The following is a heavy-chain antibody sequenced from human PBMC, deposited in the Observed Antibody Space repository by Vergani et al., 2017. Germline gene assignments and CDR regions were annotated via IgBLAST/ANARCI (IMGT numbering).Heavy chain of an antibody. J-gene: IGHJ6*03. Sequence: QVQLVQSGAEVKKPGASVKVSCKVSGYTLTELSMHWVRQAPGKGLEWMGGFDPEDGETIYAQKFQGRVTMTEDTSTDTAYMELSSLRYEDTAVYYCATGPGYCSGGSCYSGGYYYYMDVWGKGTTVTVSS. V-gene: IGHV1-24*01. CDR2: FDPEDGET. CDR1: GYTLTELS. D-gene: IGHD2-15*01. CDR3: ATGPGYCSGGSCYSGGYYYYMDV.